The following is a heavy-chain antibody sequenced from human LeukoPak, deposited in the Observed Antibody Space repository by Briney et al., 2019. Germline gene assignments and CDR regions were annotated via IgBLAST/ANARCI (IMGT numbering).Heavy chain of an antibody. CDR1: GFTFSSYG. Sequence: GRSLRLSCAASGFTFSSYGMHWVRQAPGKGLEWVSGINWNGGSTGYADSVKGRFTISRDNAKNSLYLQMNSLRAEDTALYHCARSSDYGGNSDYWGQGTLVTVSS. D-gene: IGHD4-23*01. CDR3: ARSSDYGGNSDY. J-gene: IGHJ4*02. V-gene: IGHV3-20*01. CDR2: INWNGGST.